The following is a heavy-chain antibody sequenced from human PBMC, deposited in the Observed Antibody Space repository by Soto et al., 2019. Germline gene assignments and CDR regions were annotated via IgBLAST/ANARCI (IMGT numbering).Heavy chain of an antibody. D-gene: IGHD5-12*01. J-gene: IGHJ4*02. V-gene: IGHV4-39*01. Sequence: SETLSLTCTVSGGSISSSSYYWGWIRQPPGKGLEWIGGIYYSGSTYYNPSLKCQVTISVDTSKNQFSLKLSSVTAADTAVYYCAKNTNSGYDYNWDPTPFDYWGQGTLVTVSS. CDR3: AKNTNSGYDYNWDPTPFDY. CDR1: GGSISSSSYY. CDR2: IYYSGST.